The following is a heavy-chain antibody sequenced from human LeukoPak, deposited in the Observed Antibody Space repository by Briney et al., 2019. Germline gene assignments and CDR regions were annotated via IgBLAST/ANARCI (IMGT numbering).Heavy chain of an antibody. CDR3: VRAIMTTAINWFDP. CDR2: IKCDGSEK. J-gene: IGHJ5*02. Sequence: PGGSLRLSCAASGFTFSSSWMHWVCQAPQKGLEWVADIKCDGSEKYYVDSVKCRLTISRDNAKNSLYLQVNSLRAEDMTVYYCVRAIMTTAINWFDPWGQGTLVTVSS. CDR1: GFTFSSSW. D-gene: IGHD4-17*01. V-gene: IGHV3-52*01.